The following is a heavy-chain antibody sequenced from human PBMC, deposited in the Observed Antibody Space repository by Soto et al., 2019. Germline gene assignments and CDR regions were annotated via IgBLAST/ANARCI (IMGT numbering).Heavy chain of an antibody. V-gene: IGHV3-30*18. CDR1: GFTFSSYG. CDR2: ISNDGSNK. J-gene: IGHJ4*02. Sequence: QVQLVESGGGVVKPGRSLRLSCAASGFTFSSYGMHWVRQAPGKGLEWVAVISNDGSNKYYADSVKGRFTISRDNSKNTLYLQMNSLRAEDTAVYYGAKETDSGPLDYWGQGTLVTVSS. CDR3: AKETDSGPLDY.